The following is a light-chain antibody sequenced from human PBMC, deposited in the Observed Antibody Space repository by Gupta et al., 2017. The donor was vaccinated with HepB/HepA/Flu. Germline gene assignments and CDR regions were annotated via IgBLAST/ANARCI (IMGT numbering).Light chain of an antibody. Sequence: ELVLTQSPGTLSLSPGEGATLSCRASQSVSSSYLAWYQQKPGQAPRLLIYGASSRATGIPDRFRGSGSGTDFTLTFSRLEPEDFAVYYCQQYGDSPRTFGQGTRVELK. CDR1: QSVSSSY. V-gene: IGKV3-20*01. J-gene: IGKJ1*01. CDR3: QQYGDSPRT. CDR2: GAS.